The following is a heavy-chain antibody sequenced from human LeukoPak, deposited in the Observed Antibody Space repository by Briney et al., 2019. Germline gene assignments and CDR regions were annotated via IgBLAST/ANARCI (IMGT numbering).Heavy chain of an antibody. J-gene: IGHJ6*04. CDR1: GFTFSSYE. CDR2: ISSSGSTL. D-gene: IGHD3-10*02. Sequence: QTGGSLRLSCAASGFTFSSYEMNWVRQAPGKGLEWVSYISSSGSTLYYADSVKGRFTISRDNAKNSLYLQMNSLRAEDTAVYYCAELGITMNGGVWGKGTTVTISS. V-gene: IGHV3-48*03. CDR3: AELGITMNGGV.